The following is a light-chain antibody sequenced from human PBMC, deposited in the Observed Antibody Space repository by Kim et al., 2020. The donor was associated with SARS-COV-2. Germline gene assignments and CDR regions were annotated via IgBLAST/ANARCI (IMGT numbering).Light chain of an antibody. J-gene: IGKJ2*01. CDR3: QQYFSIPYT. V-gene: IGKV4-1*01. Sequence: RATITCKSSQIVLHSSNNKNYLTWYQQKPGQPPKLLIYWASTRESGVPDRFSGTGSGTDFTLTITSLQAEDVAVYYCQQYFSIPYTFGQGTKLEI. CDR2: WAS. CDR1: QIVLHSSNNKNY.